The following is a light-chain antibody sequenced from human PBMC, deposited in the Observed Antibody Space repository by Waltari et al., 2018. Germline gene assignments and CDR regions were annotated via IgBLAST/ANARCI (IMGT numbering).Light chain of an antibody. CDR3: ASFAGSNTL. Sequence: QSALTQPPSASGSPGQSVTISCTGTSTDIGVYNYVSWYQQHPGKAPTLLIYEVRERPSGVPDRFSGDKSGITASLTVFGLQTEDEADYCCASFAGSNTLFGGGTKLTVL. V-gene: IGLV2-8*01. CDR2: EVR. CDR1: STDIGVYNY. J-gene: IGLJ2*01.